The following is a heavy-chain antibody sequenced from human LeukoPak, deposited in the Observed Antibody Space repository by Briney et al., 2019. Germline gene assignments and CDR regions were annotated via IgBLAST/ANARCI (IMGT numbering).Heavy chain of an antibody. Sequence: GGSLRLSCAASGFTFSYSWMHWVRQAPGKGLVWVSRINGDGSTTNYADAVKGRFTISRDNAKNTLYLQMNSLRAEDTAVYYCARSVGGTDVWGRGTTVTVSS. CDR1: GFTFSYSW. J-gene: IGHJ6*02. CDR2: INGDGSTT. CDR3: ARSVGGTDV. V-gene: IGHV3-74*01.